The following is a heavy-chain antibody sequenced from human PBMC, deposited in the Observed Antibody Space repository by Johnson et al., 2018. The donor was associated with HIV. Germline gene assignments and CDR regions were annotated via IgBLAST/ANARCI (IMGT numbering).Heavy chain of an antibody. Sequence: EKLVEAGGGLVQPGGSLRLSCVASGFISSNFWLTWVRQAPGKGPEWVANITQDGSEKYYVASVKGRFTISRDNAKNSLYLQMNSLRGEDAAMYYCARYPIRDDAFDIWGQGTRVTVSS. J-gene: IGHJ3*02. V-gene: IGHV3-7*01. CDR1: GFISSNFW. CDR2: ITQDGSEK. CDR3: ARYPIRDDAFDI.